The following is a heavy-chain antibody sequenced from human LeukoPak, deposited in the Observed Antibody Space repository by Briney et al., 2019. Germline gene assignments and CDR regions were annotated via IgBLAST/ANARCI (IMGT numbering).Heavy chain of an antibody. Sequence: GGSLRLSCAVSGFAFTSYVWVREAPGQGLGWVSGIGGSGHTTYYADSVKGRCTISRDTSNNTLNLQMKNLRAEDTAVYHCAKGRSYNSAVDDAFDLWGPGTMVTVSS. J-gene: IGHJ3*01. CDR3: AKGRSYNSAVDDAFDL. CDR1: GFAFTSYV. V-gene: IGHV3-23*01. D-gene: IGHD6-19*01. CDR2: IGGSGHTT.